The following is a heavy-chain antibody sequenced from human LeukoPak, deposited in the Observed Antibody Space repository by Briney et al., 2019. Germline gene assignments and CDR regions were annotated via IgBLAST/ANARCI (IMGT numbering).Heavy chain of an antibody. D-gene: IGHD6-19*01. V-gene: IGHV3-23*01. CDR2: ISGSGGST. Sequence: AGGSLSLSCAASGFTFSSYAMSWVRQAPGKGLEWVSAISGSGGSTYYADSLKGRFTISRDNSKNTLYLQMNSLRAEDTAVYYCASSGRSGWHHWGQGTLVTVSS. J-gene: IGHJ4*02. CDR1: GFTFSSYA. CDR3: ASSGRSGWHH.